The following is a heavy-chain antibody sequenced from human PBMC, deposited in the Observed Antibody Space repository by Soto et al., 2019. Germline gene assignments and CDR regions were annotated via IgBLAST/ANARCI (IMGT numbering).Heavy chain of an antibody. D-gene: IGHD1-26*01. J-gene: IGHJ4*02. V-gene: IGHV2-5*02. CDR1: GFSLSTSGVG. Sequence: QITLKESGPTLVKPTQTLMLTCTFSGFSLSTSGVGVGWIRQPPGKALEWLALISWDDDKRYSPSLKSRLTITKDTSKHQVVLIMTNMDPVDTATYYCARNPRYFPFAYCGQGTLVTVSS. CDR3: ARNPRYFPFAY. CDR2: ISWDDDK.